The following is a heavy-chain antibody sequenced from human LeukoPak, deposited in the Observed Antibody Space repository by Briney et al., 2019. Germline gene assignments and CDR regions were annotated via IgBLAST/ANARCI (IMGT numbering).Heavy chain of an antibody. J-gene: IGHJ6*03. CDR3: ARGNYGSGSPYYYYMDV. Sequence: LSGGSLRLSCAASGFTVSSNYMSWVRQAPGKGLEWVSVIYSGGSTYYADSVKGRFTISRDNSKNTLYLQMNSLRAEDTAVYYCARGNYGSGSPYYYYMDVWGKGTTVTVSS. CDR2: IYSGGST. CDR1: GFTVSSNY. V-gene: IGHV3-53*01. D-gene: IGHD3-10*01.